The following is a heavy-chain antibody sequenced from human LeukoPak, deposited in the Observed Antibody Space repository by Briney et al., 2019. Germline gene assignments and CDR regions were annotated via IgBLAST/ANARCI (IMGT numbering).Heavy chain of an antibody. CDR2: ISGSGGST. Sequence: PGGSLRLSCAASGFTFSSYAMSWVRQAPGKGLEWVSAISGSGGSTYYADSVKGRFTISRDNSKNTLYLQMNSLRAEDTAVYYCARDTGDTIFGVVITSPAYWGQGTLVTVSS. J-gene: IGHJ4*02. D-gene: IGHD3-3*01. CDR1: GFTFSSYA. V-gene: IGHV3-23*01. CDR3: ARDTGDTIFGVVITSPAY.